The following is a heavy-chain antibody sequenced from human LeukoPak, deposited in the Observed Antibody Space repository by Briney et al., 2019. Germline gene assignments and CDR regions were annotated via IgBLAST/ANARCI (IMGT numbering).Heavy chain of an antibody. CDR3: AKYVGQSGSNYYGLDV. CDR2: ISASGGST. D-gene: IGHD1-26*01. CDR1: GFTFSSYA. Sequence: GGSLRLSCAASGFTFSSYAMNWVRQAPGKGLEWVSGISASGGSTYYTDSVKGRFTISRDNSKNTLFMQMNSLRDEDTALYYCAKYVGQSGSNYYGLDVWGQGTAVTVSS. V-gene: IGHV3-23*01. J-gene: IGHJ6*02.